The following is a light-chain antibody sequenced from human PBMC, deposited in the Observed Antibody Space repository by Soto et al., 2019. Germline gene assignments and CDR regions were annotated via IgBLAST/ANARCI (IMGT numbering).Light chain of an antibody. CDR2: DVS. CDR3: CSYAGSYV. Sequence: QSVLTQPRSVSGSPGQSVTISCTGTNSDVGGYNYVSWYQQHPGKAPKLMIYDVSKRPSWVPDRFSGSKSGNTASLTISGLQAEDEADYYCCSYAGSYVFGTGTKLTVL. V-gene: IGLV2-11*01. J-gene: IGLJ1*01. CDR1: NSDVGGYNY.